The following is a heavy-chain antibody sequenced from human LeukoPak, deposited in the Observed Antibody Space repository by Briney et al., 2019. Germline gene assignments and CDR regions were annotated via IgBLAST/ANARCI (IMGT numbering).Heavy chain of an antibody. CDR2: IYYSGST. V-gene: IGHV4-39*07. Sequence: KPSETLSLTCTVSGGSISSSSYYWGWIRQPPGKGLEWIGSIYYSGSTYYNPSLKSRVTKSVDTSKNQFSLKLSSVTAADTAVYYCARAWYDILTGYYKANWFDPWGQGTLVTVSS. D-gene: IGHD3-9*01. J-gene: IGHJ5*02. CDR1: GGSISSSSYY. CDR3: ARAWYDILTGYYKANWFDP.